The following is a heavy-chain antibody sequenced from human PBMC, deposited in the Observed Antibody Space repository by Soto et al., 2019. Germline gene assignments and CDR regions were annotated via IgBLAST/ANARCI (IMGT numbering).Heavy chain of an antibody. CDR3: ARNSTYSYDSSGYHHHYYFDY. J-gene: IGHJ4*02. CDR1: GGSFSGYY. CDR2: IDHSGRT. Sequence: PSETLSLTCAVYGGSFSGYYWSWIRQPPGKGLEWIGEIDHSGRTNYNPSLKSRVTISVDTSKNQFSLKLSSVTAADTAVYYCARNSTYSYDSSGYHHHYYFDYWGQGTLVTVSS. D-gene: IGHD3-22*01. V-gene: IGHV4-34*01.